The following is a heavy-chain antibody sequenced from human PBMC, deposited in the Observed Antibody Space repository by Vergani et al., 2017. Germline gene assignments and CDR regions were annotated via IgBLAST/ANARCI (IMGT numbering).Heavy chain of an antibody. D-gene: IGHD5-18*01. Sequence: EVQLVESGGGLVPPGRSLRLSCAASGFSFGDYAMTWVRQAPGKGLEWVAFIRNKAYGGTTEYAASVKGRFTISRDDSKRLAYLQVRGLKTEDTAVYFCSRGRGYSFGYSDYWVQGTLVTVSS. CDR3: SRGRGYSFGYSDY. V-gene: IGHV3-49*04. CDR1: GFSFGDYA. J-gene: IGHJ4*02. CDR2: IRNKAYGGTT.